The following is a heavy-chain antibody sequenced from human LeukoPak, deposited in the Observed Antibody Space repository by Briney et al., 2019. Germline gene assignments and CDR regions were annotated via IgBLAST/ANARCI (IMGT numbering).Heavy chain of an antibody. CDR3: ARRYCSSTSCNPYFFDY. Sequence: GESLKISCKGSGYSFTSYWIGWVRQMPGKGLEWMGIIYPDDSDTRYSPSFQGQVTISADKSISTAYLRWSSLKASDTAMYYCARRYCSSTSCNPYFFDYWGQGTLVTVSS. CDR1: GYSFTSYW. J-gene: IGHJ4*02. V-gene: IGHV5-51*01. D-gene: IGHD2-2*01. CDR2: IYPDDSDT.